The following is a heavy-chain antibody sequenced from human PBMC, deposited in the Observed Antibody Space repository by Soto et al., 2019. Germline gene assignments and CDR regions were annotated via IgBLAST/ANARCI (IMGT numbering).Heavy chain of an antibody. Sequence: AGGSLRLSCVASGFTLSDHYIDWVRQAPGKGLEWVDRTRNRTKSYSTEYAAPVKGRFTLSRDNSKNSVYLQMDSLKIEDTAVYFCTRAIDYDYWGRGTLVTVSS. J-gene: IGHJ4*02. D-gene: IGHD3-16*01. CDR1: GFTLSDHY. CDR2: TRNRTKSYST. V-gene: IGHV3-72*01. CDR3: TRAIDYDY.